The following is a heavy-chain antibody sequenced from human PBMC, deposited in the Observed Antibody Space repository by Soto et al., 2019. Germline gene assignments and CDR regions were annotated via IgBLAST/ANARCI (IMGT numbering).Heavy chain of an antibody. J-gene: IGHJ6*02. V-gene: IGHV3-23*01. CDR2: ISGSGGRT. Sequence: PGGSLRLSCAASGFTFSSYAMSWVRQAPGKGLEWVSGISGSGGRTYYADSVKGRFTISRDNSKHTLYLQMNSLRAEDTAVYYCAKADDFWSGYHIYYYYGMDVWGQGTMVTVSS. CDR1: GFTFSSYA. D-gene: IGHD3-3*01. CDR3: AKADDFWSGYHIYYYYGMDV.